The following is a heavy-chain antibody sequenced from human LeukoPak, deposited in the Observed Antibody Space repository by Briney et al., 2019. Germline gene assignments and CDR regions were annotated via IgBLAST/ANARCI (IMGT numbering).Heavy chain of an antibody. V-gene: IGHV3-23*01. J-gene: IGHJ6*02. CDR1: DFTFRSYA. CDR3: AKYLSAKGPPYALEV. Sequence: GGSLRLSCAASDFTFRSYAMQWVRQAQGKGLEWVSGISGSGDSTFYADSVKGRFTIFRDNSKNTLYLQMNSLRAEDTAVYYCAKYLSAKGPPYALEVWGQGTTVTVSS. CDR2: ISGSGDST.